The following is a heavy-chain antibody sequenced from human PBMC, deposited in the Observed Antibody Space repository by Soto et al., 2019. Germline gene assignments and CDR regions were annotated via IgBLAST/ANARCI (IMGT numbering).Heavy chain of an antibody. CDR1: GGSISRDY. CDR2: IHYSGST. V-gene: IGHV4-59*08. J-gene: IGHJ5*02. D-gene: IGHD3-22*01. CDR3: ARHYYDSSGYSSAWFDP. Sequence: SETLSLTWTVAGGSISRDYWSWIRQPARKGLEWIGYIHYSGSTNYNPSLKSRVTISVDTSKNQFSLKLSSVTAADTAVYYCARHYYDSSGYSSAWFDPWGQGTLVTVS.